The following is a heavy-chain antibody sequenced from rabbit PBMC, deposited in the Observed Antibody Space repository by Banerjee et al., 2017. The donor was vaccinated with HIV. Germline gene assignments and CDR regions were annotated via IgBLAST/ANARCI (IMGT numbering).Heavy chain of an antibody. CDR2: IDNGDGST. D-gene: IGHD8-1*01. V-gene: IGHV1S45*01. CDR3: ARSDSSYHFDYFNL. J-gene: IGHJ4*01. Sequence: QEQLKESGGGLVQPGGSLKLSCTVSGFSLSNYAMIWVRQAPGKGLEWIACIDNGDGSTYYASWAKGRFTISKTSSTTVTLQMTSLTAADTATYFCARSDSSYHFDYFNLWGPGTLVTVS. CDR1: GFSLSNYA.